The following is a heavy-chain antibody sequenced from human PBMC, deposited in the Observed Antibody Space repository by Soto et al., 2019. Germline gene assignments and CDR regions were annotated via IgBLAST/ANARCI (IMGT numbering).Heavy chain of an antibody. CDR2: LHYSGSA. CDR3: ARSGHTLAGVV. D-gene: IGHD3-16*01. Sequence: SETLSLTCTFSGASMIDYYGSWIRQSPGKGLEHIGYLHYSGSANYNPSLKSRVTISMDTSKNQFSLNLNSVTAADTAIYYCARSGHTLAGVVWGQGIPVTVSS. CDR1: GASMIDYY. V-gene: IGHV4-59*12. J-gene: IGHJ4*02.